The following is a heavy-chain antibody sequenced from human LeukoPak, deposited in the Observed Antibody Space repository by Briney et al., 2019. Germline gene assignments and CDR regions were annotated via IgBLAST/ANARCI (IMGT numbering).Heavy chain of an antibody. D-gene: IGHD3-9*01. CDR1: GFTFSSYD. Sequence: GGSLRLSCAASGFTFSSYDMHWVRQATGKGLEWVSAIGTAGDTYYPGSVKGRFTISRENAKNSLYLQMNSLRAGDTAVYYCARAGYDILSIDYWGQGTLVTVSS. CDR2: IGTAGDT. CDR3: ARAGYDILSIDY. V-gene: IGHV3-13*01. J-gene: IGHJ4*02.